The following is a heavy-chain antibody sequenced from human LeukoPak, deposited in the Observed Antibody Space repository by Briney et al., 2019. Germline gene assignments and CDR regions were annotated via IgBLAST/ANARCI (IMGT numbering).Heavy chain of an antibody. CDR2: LSGSGGST. CDR1: GFSFSNYD. J-gene: IGHJ3*02. Sequence: RAGGSLRLSCVASGFSFSNYDMSWVRQAPGKGLDWVSTLSGSGGSTSYAYSVNGRVTISRDNPKNTLYLHMSSLRAEDTALYFCAKRLYYGSGHLDIWGQGTMVTVSS. CDR3: AKRLYYGSGHLDI. D-gene: IGHD3-10*01. V-gene: IGHV3-23*01.